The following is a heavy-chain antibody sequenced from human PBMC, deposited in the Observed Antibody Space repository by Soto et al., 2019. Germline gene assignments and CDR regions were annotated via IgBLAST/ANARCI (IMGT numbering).Heavy chain of an antibody. CDR2: ISYDGSNK. CDR1: GFTFSSYA. J-gene: IGHJ2*01. Sequence: QVQLVESGGGVVQPGRSLRLSCAASGFTFSSYAMHWVRQAPGKGLEWVAVISYDGSNKYYADSVKGRFTISRDNSKNTLYLQMNSLRAEDTAVYYCARSIGSSWSRGFRGYFDLWGRGTLVTVSS. CDR3: ARSIGSSWSRGFRGYFDL. V-gene: IGHV3-30-3*01. D-gene: IGHD6-13*01.